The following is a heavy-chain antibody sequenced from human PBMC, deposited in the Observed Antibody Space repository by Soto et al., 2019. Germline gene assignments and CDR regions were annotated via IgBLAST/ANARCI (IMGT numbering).Heavy chain of an antibody. CDR2: IYYSGST. V-gene: IGHV4-31*03. Sequence: SETLSLTCTVSGGSISSGGYYWSWIRQHPGKGLEWIGYIYYSGSTYYNPSLKSRVTISVDTSKNQFSMKLSSVTAADTAVYYCAREGSYYYGMDVWGQGTTVTVSS. CDR1: GGSISSGGYY. J-gene: IGHJ6*02. D-gene: IGHD3-10*01. CDR3: AREGSYYYGMDV.